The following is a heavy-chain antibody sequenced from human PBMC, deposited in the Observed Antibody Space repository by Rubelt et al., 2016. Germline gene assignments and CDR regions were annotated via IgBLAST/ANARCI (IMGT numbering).Heavy chain of an antibody. Sequence: EVQLVESGGGLVQPGGSLRLSCAASGFTFTNYNMNWVRQAPGKGLEWVSYISSSTNTMYYADSVKGRFTISRENAKKSLYLQMNILRDEETAVYFGARDHSGWYQRYCFDYWGQGTVDTV. CDR1: GFTFTNYN. V-gene: IGHV3-48*02. CDR3: ARDHSGWYQRYCFDY. CDR2: ISSSTNTM. D-gene: IGHD6-19*01. J-gene: IGHJ4*02.